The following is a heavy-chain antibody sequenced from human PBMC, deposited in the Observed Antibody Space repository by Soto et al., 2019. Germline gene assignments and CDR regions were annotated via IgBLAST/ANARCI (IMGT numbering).Heavy chain of an antibody. CDR3: SRRAPEAFDP. Sequence: ASETLSLTCAVSGGSIGTSAYYWGWIRQAPGKGLEWIGSINHSGNTYLSPSLKDRVTMSVDTSKNSFSLKLRSATAADTGLYYCSRRAPEAFDPWGQGTLVTVSS. J-gene: IGHJ5*02. CDR2: INHSGNT. CDR1: GGSIGTSAYY. V-gene: IGHV4-39*01.